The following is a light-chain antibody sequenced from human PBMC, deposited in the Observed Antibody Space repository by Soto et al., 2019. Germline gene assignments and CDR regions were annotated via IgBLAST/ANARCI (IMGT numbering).Light chain of an antibody. V-gene: IGKV1-39*01. CDR1: HSISNF. CDR2: ASF. CDR3: QQHHMSPYT. Sequence: DIQMTQSPSLSVSVGDKVTITCRASHSISNFLNWYQQKAGKAPKLLIYASFNLLSGVPSRFSGSESGSTFTLTFTSLHPEDFPPYYRQQHHMSPYTFGQGTKLEIK. J-gene: IGKJ2*01.